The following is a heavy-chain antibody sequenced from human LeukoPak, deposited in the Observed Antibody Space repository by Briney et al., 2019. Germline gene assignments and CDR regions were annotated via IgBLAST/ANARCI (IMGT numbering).Heavy chain of an antibody. Sequence: SETLSLTCTVAGGSITSTTYYWGWIRQPPGKGLEWIGSIYHSGSAYYNPSLKSRVTISVDTSKNQFSLKVNSVTAADTAVYYCARIGYSYGSYYYYGMDVWGQGTTVTVSS. D-gene: IGHD5-18*01. CDR3: ARIGYSYGSYYYYGMDV. V-gene: IGHV4-39*01. CDR2: IYHSGSA. CDR1: GGSITSTTYY. J-gene: IGHJ6*02.